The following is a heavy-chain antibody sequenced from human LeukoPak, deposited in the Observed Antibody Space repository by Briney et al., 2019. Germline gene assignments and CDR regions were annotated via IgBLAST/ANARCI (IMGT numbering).Heavy chain of an antibody. J-gene: IGHJ4*01. Sequence: GGSLRLSCAASGFTFSSYAMSWVRQAPGKGLEWVSGIRGSGDITYYADTVKGRFTISRDNFKNTLYLQMNSLRAEDTAVYYCAKTRIVCTSVSCPGGGFDYWGHGTLVTVSS. CDR1: GFTFSSYA. V-gene: IGHV3-23*01. D-gene: IGHD2-2*01. CDR3: AKTRIVCTSVSCPGGGFDY. CDR2: IRGSGDIT.